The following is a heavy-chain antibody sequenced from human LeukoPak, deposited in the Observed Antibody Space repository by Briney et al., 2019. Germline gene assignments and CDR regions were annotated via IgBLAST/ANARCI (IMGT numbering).Heavy chain of an antibody. D-gene: IGHD2-2*01. J-gene: IGHJ4*02. CDR3: ARGVPCSSTSCYYFDY. CDR1: GFTVSSNY. CDR2: IYSGGST. V-gene: IGHV3-66*02. Sequence: PGGSLRLSCAASGFTVSSNYMSWVRQAPGKGLEWVSVIYSGGSTYYADSVRGRFTISRDNSKNTLYLQMNSLGADDTAVYYCARGVPCSSTSCYYFDYWGQGTLVTVSS.